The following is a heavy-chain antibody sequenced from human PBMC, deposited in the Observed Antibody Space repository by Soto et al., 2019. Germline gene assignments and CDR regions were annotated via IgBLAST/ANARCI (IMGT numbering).Heavy chain of an antibody. CDR2: IYHSGST. CDR1: GGSISSSNW. CDR3: ARAPSTMIQYYFDY. Sequence: SDTLCLTCAVSGGSISSSNWWSWVRQPPGKGLEWIGEIYHSGSTNYNPSLKSRVTISVDKSKNQFSLKLSSVTAADTAVYYCARAPSTMIQYYFDYWGQGTLVTVSS. D-gene: IGHD3-22*01. J-gene: IGHJ4*02. V-gene: IGHV4-4*02.